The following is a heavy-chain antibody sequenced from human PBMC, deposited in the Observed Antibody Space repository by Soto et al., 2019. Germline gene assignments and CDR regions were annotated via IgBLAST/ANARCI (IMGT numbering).Heavy chain of an antibody. Sequence: QLQLQESGPGLVKPSQTLSLTCTVSGGSISSGGYYWSWIRHHPGKGLEWIGYIYYSGSTYYSPSLKSRVTISVDTSKNQFSLNLSSLTAADTAVYYCARVYFDPPRNWFDPWGQGTPVTVSS. D-gene: IGHD2-8*01. CDR2: IYYSGST. CDR3: ARVYFDPPRNWFDP. J-gene: IGHJ5*02. V-gene: IGHV4-31*03. CDR1: GGSISSGGYY.